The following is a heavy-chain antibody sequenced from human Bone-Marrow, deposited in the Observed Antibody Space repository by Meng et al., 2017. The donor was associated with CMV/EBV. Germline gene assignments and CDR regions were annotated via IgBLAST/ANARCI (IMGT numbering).Heavy chain of an antibody. CDR2: ISSSGSTI. D-gene: IGHD2-2*01. CDR1: GFTFSSYE. Sequence: GESLKISCAASGFTFSSYEMNWVRQAPGKGLEWVSYISSSGSTIYYADSVKGRFTIFRDNAKNTLYLQMNSLRAEDTAVYYCARGGDMFNREYQLLWGAGYVHYYYGMDVWGQGTTVTVS. CDR3: ARGGDMFNREYQLLWGAGYVHYYYGMDV. J-gene: IGHJ6*02. V-gene: IGHV3-48*03.